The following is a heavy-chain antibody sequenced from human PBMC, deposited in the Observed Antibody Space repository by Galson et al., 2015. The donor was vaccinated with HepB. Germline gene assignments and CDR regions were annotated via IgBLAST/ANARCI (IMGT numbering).Heavy chain of an antibody. CDR3: ARGAHYYDSSGYLGGADY. V-gene: IGHV3-30-3*01. CDR1: GFTFSSYA. D-gene: IGHD3-22*01. Sequence: SLRLSCAASGFTFSSYAMHWVRQAPGKGLEWVAVISYDGSNKYYADSVKGRFTISRDNSKNTLYLQMNSLRAEDTAVYYCARGAHYYDSSGYLGGADYWGQGTLVTVSS. J-gene: IGHJ4*02. CDR2: ISYDGSNK.